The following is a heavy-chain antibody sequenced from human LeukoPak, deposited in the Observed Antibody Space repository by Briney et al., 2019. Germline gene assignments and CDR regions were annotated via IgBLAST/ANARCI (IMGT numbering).Heavy chain of an antibody. CDR3: ARGRYDISTVHRFFYYGMDV. J-gene: IGHJ6*02. Sequence: PGGSLRLSCAASGFSFGDFGMSWVRQAPGKGLEWVSGINWNGVGTSYIDSVKGRFIVSRDNAKNSLYLQMNSLRGEDTALYFCARGRYDISTVHRFFYYGMDVWGQGTPVTVSS. D-gene: IGHD3-22*01. CDR2: INWNGVGT. CDR1: GFSFGDFG. V-gene: IGHV3-20*04.